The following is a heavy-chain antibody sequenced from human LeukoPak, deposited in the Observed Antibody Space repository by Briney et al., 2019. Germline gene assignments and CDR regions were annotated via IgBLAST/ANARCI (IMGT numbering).Heavy chain of an antibody. Sequence: PSETLSLTCSVSGGSIYNSAYHWGWIRQPPGKGLEWIGSIYYSGSTYYNPSLKSRVTISVDTSKNQFSLKLSSVTAADTAVYYCARPGEVYYYDSSGYHANYFDYWGQGTLVTVSS. D-gene: IGHD3-22*01. CDR2: IYYSGST. CDR3: ARPGEVYYYDSSGYHANYFDY. J-gene: IGHJ4*02. V-gene: IGHV4-39*01. CDR1: GGSIYNSAYH.